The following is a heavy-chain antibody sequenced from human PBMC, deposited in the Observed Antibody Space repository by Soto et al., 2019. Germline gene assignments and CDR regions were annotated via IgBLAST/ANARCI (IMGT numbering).Heavy chain of an antibody. J-gene: IGHJ5*02. CDR2: INPNSGGT. CDR3: ARGDIVVVPAAYNWFDP. D-gene: IGHD2-2*01. CDR1: GYTFTGYY. V-gene: IGHV1-2*04. Sequence: ASVKVSCKASGYTFTGYYMHWVRQAPGQGLEWVGWINPNSGGTNYAQKFQGWVTMTRDTSISTAYMELSRLRSDDTAVYYCARGDIVVVPAAYNWFDPWGQGTLVTVSS.